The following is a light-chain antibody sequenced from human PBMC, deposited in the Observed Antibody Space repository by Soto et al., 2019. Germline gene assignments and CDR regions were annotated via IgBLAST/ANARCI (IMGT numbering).Light chain of an antibody. J-gene: IGKJ5*01. CDR3: QQRNVWPPLT. CDR1: QNIHTS. CDR2: DST. V-gene: IGKV3-11*01. Sequence: LTLSPATLSLSPGQRATLSCRAGQNIHTSLAWYQQKSGKPPRLVIYDSTLRVKGVPDWFGGSRAGTEFTLIIISLEPEDFVVYYCQQRNVWPPLTFGQGTRLEIK.